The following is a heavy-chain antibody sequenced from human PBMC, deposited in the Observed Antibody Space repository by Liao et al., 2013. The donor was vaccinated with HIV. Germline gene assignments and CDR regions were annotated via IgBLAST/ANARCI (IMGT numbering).Heavy chain of an antibody. J-gene: IGHJ3*02. CDR3: AREFDYYDNSGKGAFDI. V-gene: IGHV4-59*10. CDR2: IFYRGGT. CDR1: GGSFSGYY. Sequence: QVQLQQWGAGLLKPSETLSLTCAVYGGSFSGYYWNWIRQSAGEGLEWIGRIFYRGGTNYNLPLKSRVTLSVDTSKNQFSLKLSSVTAADTAVYYCAREFDYYDNSGKGAFDIWGQGTMVTISS. D-gene: IGHD3-22*01.